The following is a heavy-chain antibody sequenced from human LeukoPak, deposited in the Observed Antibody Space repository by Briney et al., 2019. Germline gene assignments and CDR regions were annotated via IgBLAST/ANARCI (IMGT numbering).Heavy chain of an antibody. CDR2: IYHSGST. J-gene: IGHJ4*02. V-gene: IGHV4-38-2*02. CDR1: GYSISSGYY. Sequence: SETLSLTCSVSGYSISSGYYWGWIRQPPGKGLEWIGSIYHSGSTYYNPSLKSRVTISVDTSKNQFSLKLSSVTAADTAVYYCARCIMVRGVPTLDYWGQGTLVTVSS. D-gene: IGHD3-10*01. CDR3: ARCIMVRGVPTLDY.